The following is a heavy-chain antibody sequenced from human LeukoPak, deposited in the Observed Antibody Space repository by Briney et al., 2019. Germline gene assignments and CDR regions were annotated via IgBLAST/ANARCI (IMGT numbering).Heavy chain of an antibody. CDR1: GFTFSSYA. Sequence: GGSLRLSCSASGFTFSSYAMGWVRQAPVRGLEWVASISGSADITTYADSLKGRFTISRDNSKNTLYLQMNSLRDEETALYYCGKYLQPSGYPYALDTWGQGTMVTVSS. J-gene: IGHJ3*02. D-gene: IGHD5-12*01. CDR3: GKYLQPSGYPYALDT. CDR2: ISGSADIT. V-gene: IGHV3-23*01.